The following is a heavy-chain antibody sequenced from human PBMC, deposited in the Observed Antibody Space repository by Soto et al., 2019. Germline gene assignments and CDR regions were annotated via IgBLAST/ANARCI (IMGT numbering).Heavy chain of an antibody. CDR2: IIPIFGTA. Sequence: SVKVSCKASGGTFSSYAISWVRQALGQGLEWMGGIIPIFGTANYAQKFQGRVTISRDNSKNTLYLQMNSLRAEDTAVYYCAKAGSRRTRGSQIDYWGQGTLVTSPQ. J-gene: IGHJ4*02. CDR1: GGTFSSYA. D-gene: IGHD3-10*01. CDR3: AKAGSRRTRGSQIDY. V-gene: IGHV1-69*05.